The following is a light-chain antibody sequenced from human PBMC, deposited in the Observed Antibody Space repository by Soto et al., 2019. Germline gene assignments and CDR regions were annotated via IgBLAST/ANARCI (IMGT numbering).Light chain of an antibody. Sequence: EIVMTQSPATLSVSPGERATLSCRASQSVSSNLAWYQQKPGQAPRLLIYGASTRATGIPARFSGSGSGTEFTLTISSLQSEDFAVYYCQQYTSWPPWTFGQGTKV. CDR1: QSVSSN. V-gene: IGKV3-15*01. CDR3: QQYTSWPPWT. J-gene: IGKJ1*01. CDR2: GAS.